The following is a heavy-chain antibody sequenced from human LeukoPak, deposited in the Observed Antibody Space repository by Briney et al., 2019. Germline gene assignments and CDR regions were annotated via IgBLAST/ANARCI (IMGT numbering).Heavy chain of an antibody. J-gene: IGHJ4*02. CDR2: MNPNSGNT. Sequence: VASVKVSCKASGYTFTSYDINWVRQATGQGLEWMGWMNPNSGNTGYAQKFQGRVTMTRNTSISTAYMELSSLRSEDTAVYYCILYSGYDWGGYFDYWGQGTLVTVSS. CDR3: ILYSGYDWGGYFDY. V-gene: IGHV1-8*01. CDR1: GYTFTSYD. D-gene: IGHD5-12*01.